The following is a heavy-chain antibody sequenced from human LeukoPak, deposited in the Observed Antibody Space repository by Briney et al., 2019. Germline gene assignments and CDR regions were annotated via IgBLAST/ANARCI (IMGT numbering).Heavy chain of an antibody. V-gene: IGHV3-7*01. CDR1: GFTFSSYW. Sequence: AGGSLRLSCAASGFTFSSYWMSWVRQAPGKGLEWVANIKQDGSEKYYVDSVKGRFTISRDNAKNSLFLQMNSLRAEDTAVYYCARDGDILTGHYKFYFDYWGQGSLVTVSS. CDR3: ARDGDILTGHYKFYFDY. D-gene: IGHD3-9*01. J-gene: IGHJ4*02. CDR2: IKQDGSEK.